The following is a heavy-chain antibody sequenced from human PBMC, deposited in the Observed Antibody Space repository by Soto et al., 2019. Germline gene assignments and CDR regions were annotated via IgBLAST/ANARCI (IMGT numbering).Heavy chain of an antibody. J-gene: IGHJ6*02. V-gene: IGHV3-30*18. CDR1: GFTLRTYG. Sequence: PXGTRLLPGSASGFTLRTYGMHWFRQEPGKGLVWVAVISYDGSNKYYADSVKGRFTISRDNSKNTLYLQMNSLRAEDTAVYYCEKRGAWGAVVAYYYYGMDVWGQGTKVIVYS. D-gene: IGHD2-15*01. CDR3: EKRGAWGAVVAYYYYGMDV. CDR2: ISYDGSNK.